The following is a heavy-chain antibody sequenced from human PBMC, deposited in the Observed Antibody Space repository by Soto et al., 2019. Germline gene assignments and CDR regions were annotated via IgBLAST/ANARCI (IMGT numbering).Heavy chain of an antibody. CDR1: GYSFTSYW. V-gene: IGHV5-51*01. D-gene: IGHD6-19*01. Sequence: GESLKISCKASGYSFTSYWIGWVRQMPGKGLEWMGIIYPGDSDTRYSPSFQGQATISADKSISTAYLQWSSLKASDTAMYYCASLRSYSSGPFDIWGQGTMVTVSS. CDR2: IYPGDSDT. CDR3: ASLRSYSSGPFDI. J-gene: IGHJ3*02.